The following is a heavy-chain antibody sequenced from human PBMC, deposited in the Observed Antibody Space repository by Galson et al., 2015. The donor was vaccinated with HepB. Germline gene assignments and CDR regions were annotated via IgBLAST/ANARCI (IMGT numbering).Heavy chain of an antibody. CDR1: GFTLSDYY. CDR3: ARDYLTANHKQFDL. J-gene: IGHJ4*02. CDR2: ISSSGPTI. V-gene: IGHV3-11*01. D-gene: IGHD2-21*02. Sequence: SLRLSCAASGFTLSDYYMSWIRQAPGKGLEWVSHISSSGPTIYYADTVEGRFTISRDNAKNSLFLHMNSLRAEDTAVYYCARDYLTANHKQFDLWGQGTLVTVSS.